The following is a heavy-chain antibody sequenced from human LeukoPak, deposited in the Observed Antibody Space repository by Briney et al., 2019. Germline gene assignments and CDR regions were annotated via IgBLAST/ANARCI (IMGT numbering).Heavy chain of an antibody. D-gene: IGHD5-24*01. J-gene: IGHJ6*03. CDR2: INPNSGGT. V-gene: IGHV1-2*02. Sequence: ASVKVSCKASGYTFTGYYMHWVRQAPGQGLEWMGWINPNSGGTNYAQKFQGRVTMTRDTSISTAYMELSRLRSGDTAVYYCARGGYNPNYYYYYMDVWGKGTTVTVSS. CDR1: GYTFTGYY. CDR3: ARGGYNPNYYYYYMDV.